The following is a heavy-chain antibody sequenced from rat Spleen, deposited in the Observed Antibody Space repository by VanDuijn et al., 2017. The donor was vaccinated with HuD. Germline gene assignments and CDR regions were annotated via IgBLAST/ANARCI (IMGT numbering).Heavy chain of an antibody. Sequence: EVQLVESGGGLVQPGRSLKLSCAASGFTFGDYYMAWVRQAPKKGLEWVTSISYEGDDTYYGDSVKGRFTISREDGRSTLYLQMNSLRSEDTATYYCATTDFGYGYFDYWGQGTLVTVSS. CDR2: ISYEGDDT. D-gene: IGHD1-7*01. CDR1: GFTFGDYY. CDR3: ATTDFGYGYFDY. J-gene: IGHJ3*01. V-gene: IGHV5-22*01.